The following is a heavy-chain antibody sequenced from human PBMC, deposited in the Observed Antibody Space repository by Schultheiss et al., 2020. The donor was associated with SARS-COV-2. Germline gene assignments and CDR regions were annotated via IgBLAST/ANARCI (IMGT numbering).Heavy chain of an antibody. V-gene: IGHV4-59*01. CDR2: IYYSGST. J-gene: IGHJ4*02. CDR1: GGSISSYY. CDR3: AGTKIAARPDQWDY. Sequence: SQTLSLTCTVSGGSISSYYWSWIRQPPGKGLEWIGYIYYSGSTNYNPSLKSRVTISVDTSKNQFSLKLSSVTAADTAVYYCAGTKIAARPDQWDYWGQGTLVTVSS. D-gene: IGHD6-6*01.